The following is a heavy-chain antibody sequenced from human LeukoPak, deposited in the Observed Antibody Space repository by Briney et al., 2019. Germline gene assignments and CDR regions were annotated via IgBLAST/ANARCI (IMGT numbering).Heavy chain of an antibody. CDR2: INSDGSEG. J-gene: IGHJ3*01. CDR1: GFTFGGFW. Sequence: GGSLRLSCAVSGFTFGGFWMSWSRQAPGKGLEWVASINSDGSEGYYADVVKGRFTISRDNAKNSLYLQINSLRAEDTAVYYCARSSYSSSSSAWGQGTMVTVSS. CDR3: ARSSYSSSSSA. D-gene: IGHD6-6*01. V-gene: IGHV3-7*03.